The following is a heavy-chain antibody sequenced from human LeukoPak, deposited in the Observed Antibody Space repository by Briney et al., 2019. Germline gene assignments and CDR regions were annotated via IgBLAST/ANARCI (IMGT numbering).Heavy chain of an antibody. CDR3: VKDLVAASENVRGWYPMDY. CDR2: ISWNGARI. Sequence: GGSLRLSCAASGFTFAEYTMGWVRQAPGNGLEWVSLISWNGARIHYGDSVKGRFTISRDNSKNSLYLQMNSLRTEDTALYYCVKDLVAASENVRGWYPMDYWGQGTLVTVSS. J-gene: IGHJ4*02. V-gene: IGHV3-43*01. D-gene: IGHD6-19*01. CDR1: GFTFAEYT.